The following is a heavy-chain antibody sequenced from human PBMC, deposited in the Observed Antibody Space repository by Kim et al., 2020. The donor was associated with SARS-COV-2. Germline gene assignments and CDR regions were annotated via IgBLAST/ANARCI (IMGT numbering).Heavy chain of an antibody. D-gene: IGHD6-6*01. Sequence: ASVKVSCKASGYTFTSYGISWVRQAPGQGLEWMGWISAYNGNTNYAQKLQGRVTMTTDTSTSTAYMELRSLRSDDTAVYYCAREAEYSSSSSDFQHWGQGTLVTVSS. V-gene: IGHV1-18*01. CDR2: ISAYNGNT. CDR1: GYTFTSYG. J-gene: IGHJ1*01. CDR3: AREAEYSSSSSDFQH.